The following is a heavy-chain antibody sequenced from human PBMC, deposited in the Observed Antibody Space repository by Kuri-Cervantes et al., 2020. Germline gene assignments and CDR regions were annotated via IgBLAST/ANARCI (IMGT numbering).Heavy chain of an antibody. CDR2: IWFDGSDK. CDR1: GFTFSTLA. CDR3: AKGRSEVYSSGWYEVGDS. J-gene: IGHJ4*02. D-gene: IGHD6-19*01. Sequence: GESLKISCAASGFTFSTLAMHWVRQAPGKGLEWVAFIWFDGSDKYYADSVRGRFTISRDNSKSTLYLQMDSLRAEDTAVYYCAKGRSEVYSSGWYEVGDSWGQGTLVTVSS. V-gene: IGHV3-30*02.